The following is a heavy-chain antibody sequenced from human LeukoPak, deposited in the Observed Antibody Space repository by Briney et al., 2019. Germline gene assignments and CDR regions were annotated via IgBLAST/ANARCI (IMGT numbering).Heavy chain of an antibody. J-gene: IGHJ3*02. CDR3: ARGRMVITLDAFDI. CDR2: IKEDGSEK. Sequence: PGGSLRLSCAASAFTFSDYWMTWVRQAPGKGLERVANIKEDGSEKYYVDSVKGRFTISRDNAKNSLYLQMNSLRAEDTAVYYCARGRMVITLDAFDIWGQGTMVTVSS. CDR1: AFTFSDYW. V-gene: IGHV3-7*01. D-gene: IGHD4/OR15-4a*01.